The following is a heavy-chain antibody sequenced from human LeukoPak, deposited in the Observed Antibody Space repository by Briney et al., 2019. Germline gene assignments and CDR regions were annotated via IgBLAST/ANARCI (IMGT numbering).Heavy chain of an antibody. J-gene: IGHJ4*02. CDR3: ARGYYYDYSGPDFDY. D-gene: IGHD3-22*01. V-gene: IGHV4-59*01. CDR2: IYYTGST. CDR1: GGSIISYY. Sequence: SETLSLTCTVSGGSIISYYWSWIRQPPGKGLEWIGYIYYTGSTNSNPSLKSRVTISVDTSKNQFSLRLTSVTAADTAVYYCARGYYYDYSGPDFDYWGQGTLVTVSS.